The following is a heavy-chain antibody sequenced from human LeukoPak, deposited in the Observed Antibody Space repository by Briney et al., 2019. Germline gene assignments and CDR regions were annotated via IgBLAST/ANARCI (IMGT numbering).Heavy chain of an antibody. J-gene: IGHJ4*02. CDR1: GGSISSGSYY. CDR2: IYTSGST. Sequence: PSQTLSLTCTVSGGSISSGSYYWSWIRQPAGKGLEWIGRIYTSGSTNYNPPLKSRVTISVDTSKNQFSLKLSSVTAADTAVYYCARASYDFWSGYYLLDYWGQGTLVTVSS. D-gene: IGHD3-3*01. V-gene: IGHV4-61*02. CDR3: ARASYDFWSGYYLLDY.